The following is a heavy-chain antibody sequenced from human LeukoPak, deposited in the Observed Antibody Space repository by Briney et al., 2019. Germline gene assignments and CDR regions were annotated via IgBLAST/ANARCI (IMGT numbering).Heavy chain of an antibody. Sequence: SETLSLTCTVSGGSINSGSYFWGWVRQPPGKGLEWIGSIYYTGSAYYNPSLKSRVTISVDTSKNQFSLRLTSVTAADTAVYYCARFPTAMASSDYWGQGTLVTVSS. D-gene: IGHD5-18*01. CDR1: GGSINSGSYF. CDR2: IYYTGSA. CDR3: ARFPTAMASSDY. V-gene: IGHV4-39*01. J-gene: IGHJ4*02.